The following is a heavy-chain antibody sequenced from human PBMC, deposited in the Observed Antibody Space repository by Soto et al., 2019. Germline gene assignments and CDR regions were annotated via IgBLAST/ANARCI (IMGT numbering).Heavy chain of an antibody. J-gene: IGHJ4*02. D-gene: IGHD2-21*01. Sequence: ASVKVSCKASGYTFTSYAMHWVRQAPGQRLEWMGWINAGNGNTKYSQKFQGRVTITRDTSASTAYMELSSLRSEDTAVYYCAAGGGDGYNSFVGSNYWGQGTLVTVSS. V-gene: IGHV1-3*01. CDR3: AAGGGDGYNSFVGSNY. CDR1: GYTFTSYA. CDR2: INAGNGNT.